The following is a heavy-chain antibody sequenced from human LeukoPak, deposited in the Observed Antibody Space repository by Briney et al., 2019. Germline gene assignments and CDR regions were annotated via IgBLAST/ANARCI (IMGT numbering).Heavy chain of an antibody. V-gene: IGHV1-18*01. CDR3: ARLPRVSYYYYYYMDV. CDR2: ISAYNGNT. Sequence: GASVKVSCKASGYTFTSYGISWVRRAPGQGLEWMGWISAYNGNTNYAQKLQGRVTMTTDTSTSTAYMELRSLRSDDTAVYYCARLPRVSYYYYYYMDVWGKGTTVTVSS. J-gene: IGHJ6*03. D-gene: IGHD2-21*01. CDR1: GYTFTSYG.